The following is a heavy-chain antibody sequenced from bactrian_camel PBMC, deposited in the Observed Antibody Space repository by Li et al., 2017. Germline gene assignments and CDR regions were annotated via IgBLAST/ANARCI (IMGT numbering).Heavy chain of an antibody. CDR1: GYSYYTMC. V-gene: IGHV3S53*01. Sequence: VESGGGSVQPGGSLRLSCAASGYSYYTMCMAWFRQAPGQEREGVAAICGGSTTDYSDSVKGRFTISRDNAVNVTLQMNDLKPEDTAVYYCSMLCSPNGGIDGDCYHPSHPRAPCFWGTGTQVTVS. CDR2: ICGGSTT. D-gene: IGHD3*01. J-gene: IGHJ7*01.